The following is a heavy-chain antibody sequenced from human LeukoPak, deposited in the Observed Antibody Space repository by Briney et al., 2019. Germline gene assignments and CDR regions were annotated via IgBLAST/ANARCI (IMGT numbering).Heavy chain of an antibody. J-gene: IGHJ4*02. CDR2: IYTYGST. V-gene: IGHV3-66*01. D-gene: IGHD3-16*01. CDR1: GFTVSSNY. Sequence: GGSLRLSCAASGFTVSSNYMTWVRQAPGKGLEWVSIIYTYGSTYYADSVKGRFTISRDNSENTLFLQMNSLRAEDTAVYYCVRGDFDYWGQGALVTVSS. CDR3: VRGDFDY.